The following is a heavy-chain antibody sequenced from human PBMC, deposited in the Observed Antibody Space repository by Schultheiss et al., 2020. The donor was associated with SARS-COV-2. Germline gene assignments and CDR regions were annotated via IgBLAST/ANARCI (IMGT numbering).Heavy chain of an antibody. D-gene: IGHD3-22*01. J-gene: IGHJ3*02. CDR2: ISYDGSNK. V-gene: IGHV3-30*04. Sequence: GESLKISCAASGFTFSSYAMHWVRQAPGKGLEWVAVISYDGSNKYYADSVKGRFTISRDNFKNTLYLQMNSLRAEDTAVYYCARDPLDYYDSLGAFDIWGQGTMVTVSS. CDR3: ARDPLDYYDSLGAFDI. CDR1: GFTFSSYA.